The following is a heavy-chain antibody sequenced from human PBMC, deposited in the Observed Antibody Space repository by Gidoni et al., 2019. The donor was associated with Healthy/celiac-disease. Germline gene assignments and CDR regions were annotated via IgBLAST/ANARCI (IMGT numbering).Heavy chain of an antibody. CDR1: GFTFSSYG. J-gene: IGHJ4*02. Sequence: QVQLVESGGGVVQPGRSLRLSCAASGFTFSSYGMHWVRQAPGKGLEWVAVISYDGSNKYYADSVKGRFTISRDNSKNTLYLQMNSLRAEDTAVYYCARQKFGSYYFDYWGQGTLVTVSS. CDR3: ARQKFGSYYFDY. D-gene: IGHD3-10*01. V-gene: IGHV3-30*03. CDR2: ISYDGSNK.